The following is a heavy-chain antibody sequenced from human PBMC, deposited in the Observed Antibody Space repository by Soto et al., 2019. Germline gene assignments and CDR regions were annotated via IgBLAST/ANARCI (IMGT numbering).Heavy chain of an antibody. CDR1: GFTFSNAW. Sequence: PGGSLRLSCAASGFTFSNAWRSWVRQAPGKGLEWVGRIKSKTDGGTTDYAAPVKGRFTISRDDSKNTLYLQMNSLKTEDTAVYYCTTTSDLEWLLYHYYMDVWGKGTTVTVSS. CDR2: IKSKTDGGTT. CDR3: TTTSDLEWLLYHYYMDV. J-gene: IGHJ6*03. V-gene: IGHV3-15*01. D-gene: IGHD3-3*01.